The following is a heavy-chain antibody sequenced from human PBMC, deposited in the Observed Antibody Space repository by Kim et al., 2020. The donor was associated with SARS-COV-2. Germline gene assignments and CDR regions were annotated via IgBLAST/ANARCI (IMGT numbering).Heavy chain of an antibody. CDR2: IRSSGTTM. D-gene: IGHD3-22*01. V-gene: IGHV3-11*04. CDR3: ARVASGYSFDY. Sequence: GGSLRLSCAASGFTFSDYYISWIRQAPGKGLECVSYIRSSGTTMFYADSLKGRFVISRDNAKNSVYLQMNTLTVEDTAVYYCARVASGYSFDYWGQGILVPVSS. CDR1: GFTFSDYY. J-gene: IGHJ4*02.